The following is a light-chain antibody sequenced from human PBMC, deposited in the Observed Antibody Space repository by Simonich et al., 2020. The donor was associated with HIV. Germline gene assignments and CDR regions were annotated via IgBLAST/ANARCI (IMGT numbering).Light chain of an antibody. J-gene: IGLJ3*02. CDR1: TLGDKY. Sequence: SYELTQPPSVSVYPGQTASINCSGDTLGDKYACWYQQKPGQSPVLVIYQDSKRPSGIPERFSGSNSGNTATLTISGTQAMDEADYYCQAWDSSSWVFGGGTKLTVL. CDR2: QDS. CDR3: QAWDSSSWV. V-gene: IGLV3-1*01.